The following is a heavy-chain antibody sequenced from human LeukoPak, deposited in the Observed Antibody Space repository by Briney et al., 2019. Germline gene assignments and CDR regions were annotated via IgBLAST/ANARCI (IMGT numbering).Heavy chain of an antibody. D-gene: IGHD2-21*01. CDR1: GGSISSSSYY. J-gene: IGHJ3*02. CDR3: ARHAIPPHAFDI. Sequence: PSETLSLTCTVSGGSISSSSYYWGWIRQPPGKGLEWIGSIYYSGSTYYNPSLKSRVTISVDTSKNQFSLKLSSVTAADTAVYYCARHAIPPHAFDIWGQGTMVTVSS. CDR2: IYYSGST. V-gene: IGHV4-39*01.